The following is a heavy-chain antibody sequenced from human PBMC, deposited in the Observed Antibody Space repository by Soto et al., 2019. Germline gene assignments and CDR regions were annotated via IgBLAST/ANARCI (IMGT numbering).Heavy chain of an antibody. CDR3: AREKGEWFRDLLRNSWLAP. V-gene: IGHV4-59*11. CDR1: GGSISDHY. J-gene: IGHJ5*02. CDR2: IFYTGYT. Sequence: SETLSLTCTVSGGSISDHYWSWIRQPPGKGLEWIGYIFYTGYTTYNPSLKSRATISLDTSRNQFSPRLSSVTAADTAVYYCAREKGEWFRDLLRNSWLAPWSQGTLVPVSS. D-gene: IGHD3-10*01.